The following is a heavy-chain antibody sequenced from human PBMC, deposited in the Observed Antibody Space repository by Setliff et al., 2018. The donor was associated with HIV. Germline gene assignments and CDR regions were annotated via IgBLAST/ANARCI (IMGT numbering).Heavy chain of an antibody. CDR1: GGSFSGYY. V-gene: IGHV4-34*01. CDR3: ARRMPIAGDPFDS. D-gene: IGHD2-21*02. J-gene: IGHJ4*02. Sequence: SETLSLTCAVYGGSFSGYYWNWIRQPPGNGLEWIGEINHSGSTKYNPSLKSRVTISVDMSKNQFSLKLTSVTAADTAVYFCARRMPIAGDPFDSWGQGTLVTVSS. CDR2: INHSGST.